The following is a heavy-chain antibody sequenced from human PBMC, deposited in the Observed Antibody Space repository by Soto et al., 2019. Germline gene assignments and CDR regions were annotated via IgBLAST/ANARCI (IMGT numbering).Heavy chain of an antibody. D-gene: IGHD2-2*01. CDR3: ARACSSTSGYYYGMDV. J-gene: IGHJ6*02. V-gene: IGHV4-31*03. CDR1: GGSISSGGYY. Sequence: NPSETLSLTCTVSGGSISSGGYYWSWIRQHPGKGLEWIGYIYYSGSTYYNPSLKSRVTISVDTSKNQFSLKLSSVTAADTAVYYCARACSSTSGYYYGMDVWGQGTTVTVSS. CDR2: IYYSGST.